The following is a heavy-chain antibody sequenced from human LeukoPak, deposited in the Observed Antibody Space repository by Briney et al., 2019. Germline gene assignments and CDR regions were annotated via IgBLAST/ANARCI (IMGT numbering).Heavy chain of an antibody. D-gene: IGHD1-26*01. J-gene: IGHJ3*02. V-gene: IGHV3-30-3*01. CDR2: ISYDGSNK. CDR3: AKDWYSGSYDAFDI. Sequence: GGSLRLSCAASGFTFSSYAMHWVRQAPGKGLEWVAVISYDGSNKYYADSVKGRFTIPRDNSKNTPYLQMNSLRVEDTAVYYCAKDWYSGSYDAFDIWGQGTMVTVSS. CDR1: GFTFSSYA.